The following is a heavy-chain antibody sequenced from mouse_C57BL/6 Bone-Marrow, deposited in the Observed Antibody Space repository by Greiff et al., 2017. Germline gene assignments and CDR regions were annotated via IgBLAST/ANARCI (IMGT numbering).Heavy chain of an antibody. CDR3: ARSPYYYGSSYWYFDV. Sequence: QVHVKQSGPELVKPGASVKISCKASGYAFSSSWMNWVKQRPGKGLEWIGRIYPGDGDTNYNGKFKGKATLTADKSSSTAYMQLSSLTSEDSAVYFCARSPYYYGSSYWYFDVWGTGTTVTVSS. CDR2: IYPGDGDT. D-gene: IGHD1-1*01. CDR1: GYAFSSSW. V-gene: IGHV1-82*01. J-gene: IGHJ1*03.